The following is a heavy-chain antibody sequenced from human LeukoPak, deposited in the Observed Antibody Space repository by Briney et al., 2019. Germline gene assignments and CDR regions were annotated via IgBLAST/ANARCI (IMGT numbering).Heavy chain of an antibody. Sequence: SVKVSCKASGGTFSSYAISWVRQAPGQGLEWMGGIIPIFGTANYAQKFQGRVSMTRDTSTSTAYMELSSLRSEDTAVYYCASNPPNTGDFYYWGLGSLVTISS. CDR1: GGTFSSYA. V-gene: IGHV1-69*05. D-gene: IGHD1-1*01. J-gene: IGHJ4*02. CDR3: ASNPPNTGDFYY. CDR2: IIPIFGTA.